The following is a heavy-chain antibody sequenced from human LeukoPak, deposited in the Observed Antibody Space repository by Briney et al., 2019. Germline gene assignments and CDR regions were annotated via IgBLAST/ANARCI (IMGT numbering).Heavy chain of an antibody. Sequence: GGSLRLSCSASGFTFSSYTMHWVRQVPGKGLESVSATTTHGGSTYYADSVKGRFTISRDDSKNTLYLQMSSVRPEDTAMYYCMGGYSYGDYWGQGTLVTVSS. CDR1: GFTFSSYT. J-gene: IGHJ4*02. CDR2: TTTHGGST. V-gene: IGHV3-64D*09. D-gene: IGHD5-18*01. CDR3: MGGYSYGDY.